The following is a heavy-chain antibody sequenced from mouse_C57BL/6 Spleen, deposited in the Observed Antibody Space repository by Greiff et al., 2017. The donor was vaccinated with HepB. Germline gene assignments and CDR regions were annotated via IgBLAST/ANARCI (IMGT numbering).Heavy chain of an antibody. V-gene: IGHV1-15*01. CDR2: IDPETGGT. Sequence: SGAELVRPGASVTLSCKASGYTFTDYEMHWVKQTPVHGLEWIGAIDPETGGTAYNQKFKGKATLTADKSSSTAYMELRSLTSEDSAVYYCTRRVDDYAYWGQGTLVTVSA. D-gene: IGHD2-4*01. CDR3: TRRVDDYAY. CDR1: GYTFTDYE. J-gene: IGHJ3*01.